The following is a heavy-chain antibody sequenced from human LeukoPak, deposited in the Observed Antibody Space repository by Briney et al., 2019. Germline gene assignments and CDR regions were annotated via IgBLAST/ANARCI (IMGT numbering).Heavy chain of an antibody. CDR1: GFSFSRYI. V-gene: IGHV3-21*01. D-gene: IGHD3-9*01. Sequence: PGGSLRLSCAAPGFSFSRYIMTWVREAPGKGLGWVSSITDSNYRYYADSVRGRFTISRDNAKNSLFLQMNSLRAEDTAVYYCARGLGLRYFDWLLFDYWGQGTLVTVSS. CDR3: ARGLGLRYFDWLLFDY. CDR2: ITDSNYR. J-gene: IGHJ4*02.